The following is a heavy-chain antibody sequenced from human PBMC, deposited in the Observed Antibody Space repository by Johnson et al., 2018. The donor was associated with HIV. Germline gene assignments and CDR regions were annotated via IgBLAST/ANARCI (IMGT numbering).Heavy chain of an antibody. V-gene: IGHV3-33*08. J-gene: IGHJ3*02. CDR1: GFTFSSFG. CDR3: ARGRYSSFWYVGGLDAFDI. D-gene: IGHD6-13*01. CDR2: IRYDGSNK. Sequence: QVQLVESGGGVVQPGRSLRLSCAATGFTFSSFGMHWVRQDPGKGLEWVALIRYDGSNKNYADSVKGRFTISSDNSKNTLYLQMNSLRAEDTAVYYCARGRYSSFWYVGGLDAFDIWGQGTMVTVSS.